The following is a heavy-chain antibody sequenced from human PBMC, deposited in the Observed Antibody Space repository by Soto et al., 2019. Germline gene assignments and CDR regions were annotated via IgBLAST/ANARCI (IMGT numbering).Heavy chain of an antibody. Sequence: PVGSLRLSCAASGFGFSYYDMQWVRQPPGKGLEWVALISYDAKKKFFADSVKGRFTISRDNSKNTLYLQMNNLTPEDTAVYFCAKVRSTGKVPDYWGQGTLVTVSS. CDR2: ISYDAKKK. V-gene: IGHV3-30*18. J-gene: IGHJ4*02. CDR1: GFGFSYYD. CDR3: AKVRSTGKVPDY. D-gene: IGHD2-2*01.